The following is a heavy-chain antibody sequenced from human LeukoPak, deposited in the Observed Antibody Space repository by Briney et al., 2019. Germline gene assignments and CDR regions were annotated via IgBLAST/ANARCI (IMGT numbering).Heavy chain of an antibody. J-gene: IGHJ4*02. CDR1: GGSISSSSYY. Sequence: SETLSLTCTVSGGSISSSSYYRGWIRQSPGKGLEWIGSIYYSGNTYYNASLKSQVSISIDTSKNQFSLRLTSVTAADTAVYYCARQTGSGLFILPGGQGTLVTVSS. D-gene: IGHD3/OR15-3a*01. CDR2: IYYSGNT. CDR3: ARQTGSGLFILP. V-gene: IGHV4-39*01.